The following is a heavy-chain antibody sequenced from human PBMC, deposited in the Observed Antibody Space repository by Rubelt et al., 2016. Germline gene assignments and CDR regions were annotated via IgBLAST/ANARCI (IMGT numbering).Heavy chain of an antibody. V-gene: IGHV4-39*01. D-gene: IGHD3-22*01. CDR3: ATYYYDSSGYDPFDY. Sequence: QLQLQESGPGLVKPSETLSLTCTVSGGSISSSSYYWGWIRQPPGKGLEWIGSIYYSGSTYYNPSLKSRGTISVDTSKNQFSRKLSSVTAADTAVYYCATYYYDSSGYDPFDYWGQGTLVTVSS. J-gene: IGHJ4*02. CDR2: IYYSGST. CDR1: GGSISSSSYY.